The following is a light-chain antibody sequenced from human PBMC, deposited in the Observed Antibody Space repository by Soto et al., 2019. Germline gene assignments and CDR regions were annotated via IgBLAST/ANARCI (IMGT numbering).Light chain of an antibody. CDR2: EVS. CDR1: SSDVGGYEY. V-gene: IGLV2-8*01. Sequence: ALTQPPSASGSPGQSVTISCTGTSSDVGGYEYVSWYQHHPGKAPKLMIYEVSLRPSGVPDRFSGSKSGNTASLTVSGLQAEDEADYYCSSYAGSNNLVFGGGTKVTVL. CDR3: SSYAGSNNLV. J-gene: IGLJ3*02.